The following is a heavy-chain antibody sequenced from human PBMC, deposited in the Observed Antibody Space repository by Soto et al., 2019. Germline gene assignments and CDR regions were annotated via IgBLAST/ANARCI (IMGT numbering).Heavy chain of an antibody. CDR1: GFTFSSYG. J-gene: IGHJ4*02. V-gene: IGHV3-30*18. D-gene: IGHD2-2*01. CDR3: AKGAVDVPAADQFDY. Sequence: GGSLRLSCAASGFTFSSYGMHWVRQAPGKGLEWVAVISYDGSNKYYADSVKGRFTISRDNSKNTLYLQMNSLRAEDTAVYYCAKGAVDVPAADQFDYWGQGTLVTVSS. CDR2: ISYDGSNK.